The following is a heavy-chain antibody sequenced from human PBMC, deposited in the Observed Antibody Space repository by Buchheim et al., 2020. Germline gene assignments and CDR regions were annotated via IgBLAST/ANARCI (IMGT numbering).Heavy chain of an antibody. D-gene: IGHD2-15*01. V-gene: IGHV1-8*02. CDR3: AISVAVRYDDFYNIDV. J-gene: IGHJ6*03. Sequence: QVQLVQSGAEVKKPGASVKVSCKASGYTFTSYDINWVRQAPGQGLEWMGWMNPNSGNTGYAQKFQGRVTMTRNTSISTAYIWVGCLRCEETAVYYCAISVAVRYDDFYNIDVCGEGTT. CDR2: MNPNSGNT. CDR1: GYTFTSYD.